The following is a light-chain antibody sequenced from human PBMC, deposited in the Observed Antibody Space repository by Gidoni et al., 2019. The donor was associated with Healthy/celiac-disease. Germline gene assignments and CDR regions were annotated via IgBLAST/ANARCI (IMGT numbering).Light chain of an antibody. V-gene: IGKV2-28*01. CDR3: MQALQTPWT. CDR1: HSLLHSNGYNY. Sequence: IVMTQSPLSLPVTPGEPASISCRSSHSLLHSNGYNYLDWYLQKPGQSPQLLIYLGSNRASGVPDRFSGSGSGTDFTLKSSRVEAEDVGVYYCMQALQTPWTFGQGTKVEIK. CDR2: LGS. J-gene: IGKJ1*01.